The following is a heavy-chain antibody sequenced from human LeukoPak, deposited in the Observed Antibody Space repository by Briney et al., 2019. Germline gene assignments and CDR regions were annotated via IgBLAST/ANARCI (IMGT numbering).Heavy chain of an antibody. CDR2: INPGGGYT. D-gene: IGHD4/OR15-4a*01. J-gene: IGHJ3*02. CDR1: GYTFTRHF. CDR3: ARDGANYAFDI. Sequence: ASVKVSCKASGYTFTRHFIHLVRQAPGQGLEWMGIINPGGGYTRFAQKFQGRVTMSTDTSTSTVYMELSSLRSEDTAVYYCARDGANYAFDICGQGTMVTVSS. V-gene: IGHV1-46*01.